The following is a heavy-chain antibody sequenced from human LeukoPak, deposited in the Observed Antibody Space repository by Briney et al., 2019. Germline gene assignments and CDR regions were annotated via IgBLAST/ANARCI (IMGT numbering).Heavy chain of an antibody. CDR3: ARDGTGYCSSTSCLLNFDY. J-gene: IGHJ4*02. CDR2: IIPIFGTA. Sequence: RASVKVSCKASGYTFTSYYMHWVRQAPGQGLEWMGGIIPIFGTANYAQKFQGRVTITADESTSTAYMELSSLRSEDTAVYYCARDGTGYCSSTSCLLNFDYWGQGTLVTVSS. V-gene: IGHV1-69*13. CDR1: GYTFTSYY. D-gene: IGHD2-2*03.